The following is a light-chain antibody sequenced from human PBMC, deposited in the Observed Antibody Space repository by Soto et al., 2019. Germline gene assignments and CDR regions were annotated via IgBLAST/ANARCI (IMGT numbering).Light chain of an antibody. CDR1: SSDVGGYNY. CDR2: DVS. Sequence: QSALTQPASVSGSPGQSITISCTGTSSDVGGYNYVSWYQQHPGKAPKLMIYDVSNRPSGVSNRFSGSKSSNTASLTISGLQTEDEADYYCSSYTSSSTLGIFGNGTKVTVL. J-gene: IGLJ1*01. CDR3: SSYTSSSTLGI. V-gene: IGLV2-14*01.